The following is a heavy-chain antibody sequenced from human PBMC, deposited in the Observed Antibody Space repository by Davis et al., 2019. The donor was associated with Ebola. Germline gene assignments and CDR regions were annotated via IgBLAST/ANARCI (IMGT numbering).Heavy chain of an antibody. V-gene: IGHV1-18*01. Sequence: AASVKVSCKASGYTFTSSGISWVRHAPGQGLEWMGWISAYNGNTNYAQKLQGRVTMTTDTSTSTAYMELRSLRSDDTAVYYCARITGGLRFLEWYYGMDVWGQGTTVTVSS. CDR1: GYTFTSSG. CDR3: ARITGGLRFLEWYYGMDV. J-gene: IGHJ6*02. D-gene: IGHD3-3*01. CDR2: ISAYNGNT.